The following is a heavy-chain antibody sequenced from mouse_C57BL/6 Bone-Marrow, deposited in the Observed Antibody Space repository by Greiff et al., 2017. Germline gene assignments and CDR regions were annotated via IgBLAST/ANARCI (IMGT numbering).Heavy chain of an antibody. D-gene: IGHD1-1*01. CDR2: IDPENGDT. V-gene: IGHV14-4*01. J-gene: IGHJ2*01. CDR1: GFNIKDDY. Sequence: VQLQQSGAELVRPGASVKLSCTASGFNIKDDYMHWVKQRPEQGLEWIGWIDPENGDTEYASKFQGKATITADTSSNTAYLQLSSLTSEDTAVYYCTTWSITTEVAPFDYWGQGTTLTVSS. CDR3: TTWSITTEVAPFDY.